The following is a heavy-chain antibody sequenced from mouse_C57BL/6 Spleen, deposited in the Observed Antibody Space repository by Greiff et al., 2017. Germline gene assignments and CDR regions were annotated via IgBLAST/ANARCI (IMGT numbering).Heavy chain of an antibody. CDR1: GYTFTSYT. Sequence: QVQLQQSGAELARPCASLTMSCKASGYTFTSYTFHWVNQRPGQGLEWIGYINPSSGYTKYNQKFKDKTTLTADKSTSTSYMQLSSLTSEDSAVYYCARWITSVDYFDYWGQGTTLTVSA. D-gene: IGHD1-1*01. CDR2: INPSSGYT. V-gene: IGHV1-4*01. CDR3: ARWITSVDYFDY. J-gene: IGHJ2*01.